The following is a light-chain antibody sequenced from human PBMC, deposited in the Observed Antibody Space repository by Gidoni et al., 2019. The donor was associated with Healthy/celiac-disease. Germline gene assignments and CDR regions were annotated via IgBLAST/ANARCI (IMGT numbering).Light chain of an antibody. CDR1: QSISSY. CDR2: AAS. V-gene: IGKV1-39*01. CDR3: QQSYSTPPNT. Sequence: DIQMTQSPSSLSASVGDRVTITCRASQSISSYLNWYQQKPGKPHKLLFYAASSLQRGVSSRFSGSVSGTDFTLTISSLQPEDFATYYCQQSYSTPPNTFGEGTKVEIK. J-gene: IGKJ4*01.